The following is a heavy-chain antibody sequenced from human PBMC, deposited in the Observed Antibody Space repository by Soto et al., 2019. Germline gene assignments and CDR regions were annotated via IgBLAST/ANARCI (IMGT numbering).Heavy chain of an antibody. Sequence: ASVKVSCKASGVTFSSYAISWVRQAPGQGLEWMGGIIPILGTANYAQKFQGRVTITADESTSTAYMELSSLRSEDTAVYYCARPGYIAFYYYGMDVWGQGTTVTVSS. CDR1: GVTFSSYA. V-gene: IGHV1-69*13. D-gene: IGHD1-1*01. CDR3: ARPGYIAFYYYGMDV. J-gene: IGHJ6*02. CDR2: IIPILGTA.